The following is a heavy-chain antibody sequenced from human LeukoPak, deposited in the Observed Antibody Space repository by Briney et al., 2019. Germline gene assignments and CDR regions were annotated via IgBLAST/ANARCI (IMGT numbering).Heavy chain of an antibody. CDR2: IYYSGST. J-gene: IGHJ5*02. CDR1: GGSISSSSYY. Sequence: SETLSLTCTVSGGSISSSSYYWGWIRQPPGKGLEWIGSIYYSGSTYYNPSLKGRVTISVDTSKNQFSLKLSSVTAADTAVYYCARAHDYGNWFDPWGQGTLVTVSS. D-gene: IGHD4/OR15-4a*01. CDR3: ARAHDYGNWFDP. V-gene: IGHV4-39*07.